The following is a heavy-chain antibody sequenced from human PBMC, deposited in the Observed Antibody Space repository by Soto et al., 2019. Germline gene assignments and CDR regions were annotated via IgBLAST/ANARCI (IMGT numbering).Heavy chain of an antibody. Sequence: SETLSLTCTVSGGSISSGGYYWSWIRQHPGKGLEWIGYICYSGSTYYNPSLKSRVTISVDTSKNQFSLKLSSVTAADTAVYYCARGSSITMIDYWGQGTLVTVSS. J-gene: IGHJ4*02. D-gene: IGHD3-22*01. V-gene: IGHV4-31*03. CDR3: ARGSSITMIDY. CDR2: ICYSGST. CDR1: GGSISSGGYY.